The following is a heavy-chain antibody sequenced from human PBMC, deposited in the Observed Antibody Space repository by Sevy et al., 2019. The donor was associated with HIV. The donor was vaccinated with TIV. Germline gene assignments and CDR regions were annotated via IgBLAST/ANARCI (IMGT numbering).Heavy chain of an antibody. V-gene: IGHV3-13*01. CDR1: GFTFSSYD. CDR2: IGTAGDT. CDR3: ARGYCSSTSCPDYYYYGMDV. D-gene: IGHD2-2*01. J-gene: IGHJ6*02. Sequence: GGSLRLSCVASGFTFSSYDMHWVRQATGKGLEWVSAIGTAGDTYYPGSVKGRFTISRENAKNSLYLQMNSLRAGDTAVYYCARGYCSSTSCPDYYYYGMDVWGQGTTVTVSS.